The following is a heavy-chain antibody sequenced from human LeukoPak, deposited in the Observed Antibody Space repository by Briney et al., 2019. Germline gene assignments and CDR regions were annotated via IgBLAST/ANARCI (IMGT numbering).Heavy chain of an antibody. Sequence: VASVKVSCKASGYTFTGYYMHWVRQAPGQGLEWVGWINPNSGGTNYAQKFQGRVTMTRDTPISTAYMELNRLRSDDTAMYYCARAQEWEPVFFDYWGQGTLVTVSS. CDR2: INPNSGGT. J-gene: IGHJ4*02. CDR3: ARAQEWEPVFFDY. D-gene: IGHD1-26*01. V-gene: IGHV1-2*02. CDR1: GYTFTGYY.